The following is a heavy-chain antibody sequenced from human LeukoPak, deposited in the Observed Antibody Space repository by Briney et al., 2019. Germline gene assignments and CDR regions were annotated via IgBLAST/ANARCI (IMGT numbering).Heavy chain of an antibody. CDR1: GYSISSGYY. CDR3: AREYGGNSGGY. V-gene: IGHV4-38-2*02. Sequence: SETLSLTCTVSGYSISSGYYWGWIRQPPGKGLEWIGSIYHSGSTYYNPSLKSRVTISVDTSKNQFSLKLSSVTAADTAVYYCAREYGGNSGGYRGQGTLVTVSS. D-gene: IGHD4-23*01. J-gene: IGHJ4*02. CDR2: IYHSGST.